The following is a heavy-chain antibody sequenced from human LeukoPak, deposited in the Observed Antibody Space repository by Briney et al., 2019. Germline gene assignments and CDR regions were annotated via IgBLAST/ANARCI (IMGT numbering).Heavy chain of an antibody. CDR3: ARDGIRGWLQLGDDAFDI. D-gene: IGHD5-24*01. V-gene: IGHV1-46*01. CDR2: INPSGGST. J-gene: IGHJ3*02. CDR1: GYTFTSYY. Sequence: ASVKVSCKASGYTFTSYYMHWVRQAPGQGLEWMGIINPSGGSTSYAQKFQGRVTMTRDMSTSTVYMELSSLRSEDTAVYYCARDGIRGWLQLGDDAFDIWGQGTMVTVSS.